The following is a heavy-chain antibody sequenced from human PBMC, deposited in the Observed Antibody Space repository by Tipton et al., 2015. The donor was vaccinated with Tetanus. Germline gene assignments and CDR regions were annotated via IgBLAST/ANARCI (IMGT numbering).Heavy chain of an antibody. CDR1: GDSISSSKAY. Sequence: TLSLTCTVSGDSISSSKAYWSWIRQQPGKGPEWIGYIYYSGSTYYNPSLKSRVTISVDTSKNQFSLKMNSVTAADTAMYYCAKDQGGGRVVRLNWFDPWGPGTLVTVSS. D-gene: IGHD6-6*01. V-gene: IGHV4-31*03. CDR2: IYYSGST. J-gene: IGHJ5*02. CDR3: AKDQGGGRVVRLNWFDP.